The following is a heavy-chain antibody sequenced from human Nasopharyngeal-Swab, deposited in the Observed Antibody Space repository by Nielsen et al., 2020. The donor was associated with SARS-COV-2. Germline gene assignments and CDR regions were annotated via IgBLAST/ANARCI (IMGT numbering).Heavy chain of an antibody. Sequence: CVRHAPGQGLEGMGWIIGYNGKTNFAEKFQDRVTMTTDTSTYTAYIELRRQRSEDTAVYYCVRGGAMVRSYGMDVWGQGTTVTVSS. CDR2: IIGYNGKT. V-gene: IGHV1-18*01. CDR3: VRGGAMVRSYGMDV. J-gene: IGHJ6*02. D-gene: IGHD3-10*01.